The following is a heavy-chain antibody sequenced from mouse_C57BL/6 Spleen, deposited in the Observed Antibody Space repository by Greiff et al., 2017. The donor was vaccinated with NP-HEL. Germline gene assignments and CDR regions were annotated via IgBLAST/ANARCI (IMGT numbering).Heavy chain of an antibody. V-gene: IGHV1-80*01. CDR3: ARLITTVVPYFDY. CDR1: GYAFSSYW. J-gene: IGHJ2*01. Sequence: QVQLQQSGAELVKPGASVKISCKASGYAFSSYWMNWVKQRPGKGLEWIGEIYPGDGDTNYNGKFKGKATLTADKSSSTAYMQLSSLTSEDSAVYFCARLITTVVPYFDYWGQGTTLTVSS. D-gene: IGHD1-1*01. CDR2: IYPGDGDT.